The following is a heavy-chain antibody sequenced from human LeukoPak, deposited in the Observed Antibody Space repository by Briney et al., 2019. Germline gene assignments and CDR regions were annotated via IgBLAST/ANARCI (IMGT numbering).Heavy chain of an antibody. V-gene: IGHV1-69*06. CDR1: GGTFSGYA. J-gene: IGHJ6*03. CDR3: ARGRIQLWLGYYYYYMDV. CDR2: IIPIFGTA. Sequence: ASVKVSCKASGGTFSGYAISWVRQAPGQGLEWMGGIIPIFGTANYAQKFQGRVTITADKSTSTAYMELSSLRSEDTAVYYCARGRIQLWLGYYYYYMDVWGKGTTVTVSS. D-gene: IGHD5-18*01.